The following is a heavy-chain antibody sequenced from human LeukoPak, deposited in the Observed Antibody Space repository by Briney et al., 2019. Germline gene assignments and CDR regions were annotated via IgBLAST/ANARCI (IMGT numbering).Heavy chain of an antibody. CDR2: INHSGST. Sequence: SETLSLTCAVYGASFSGYYWSWIRQPPGKGLEWIGEINHSGSTNYNPSLKSRVTISVDTSKNQFSLKLSSVTAADTAVYYCARHRGICSSTTSSCYYYYYYMDVWGKGTTVTISS. D-gene: IGHD2-2*01. J-gene: IGHJ6*03. CDR3: ARHRGICSSTTSSCYYYYYYMDV. V-gene: IGHV4-34*01. CDR1: GASFSGYY.